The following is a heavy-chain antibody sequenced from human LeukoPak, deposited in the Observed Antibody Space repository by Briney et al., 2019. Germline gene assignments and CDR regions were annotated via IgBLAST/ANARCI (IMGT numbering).Heavy chain of an antibody. CDR1: GFTFSSYA. V-gene: IGHV3-23*01. Sequence: GGSLRLSCSASGFTFSSYAMGWVRQAPVRGLEWVASISGSVDITTYADSLKGRFTISRDNSKNTLYLQINSLRDEDSALYYCGKYLQPSGYPYALDTWGQGTMVTVSS. CDR2: ISGSVDIT. CDR3: GKYLQPSGYPYALDT. D-gene: IGHD5-12*01. J-gene: IGHJ3*02.